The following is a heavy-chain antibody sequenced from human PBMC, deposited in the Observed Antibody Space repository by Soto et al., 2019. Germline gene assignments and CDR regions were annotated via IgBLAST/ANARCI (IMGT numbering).Heavy chain of an antibody. J-gene: IGHJ4*02. CDR1: GYSFTSYW. CDR3: ARQEGGYCSGGSCYSDY. V-gene: IGHV5-51*01. CDR2: IYPGDSDT. Sequence: GESLKISCKGSGYSFTSYWIGWVRQMPGKGLEWMGIIYPGDSDTRYSPSFQGQVTISADKSISTAYLQWSSLNASDTAMYYCARQEGGYCSGGSCYSDYWGQGTLVTVSS. D-gene: IGHD2-15*01.